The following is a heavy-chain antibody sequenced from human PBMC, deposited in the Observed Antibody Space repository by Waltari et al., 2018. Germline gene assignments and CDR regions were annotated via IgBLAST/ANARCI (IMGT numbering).Heavy chain of an antibody. Sequence: EVQLLESGGGLVQPGGSLRLSCAASGFTFRSYAMNWVRQAPGKGLECVSAITGSGGRTYYADSVKGRFTISRDNSKNTLYLQVNSLTAEDTAVYYCAKDRGSTGWTLDYWGQGTLVTVSS. V-gene: IGHV3-23*01. CDR3: AKDRGSTGWTLDY. D-gene: IGHD6-19*01. CDR1: GFTFRSYA. CDR2: ITGSGGRT. J-gene: IGHJ4*02.